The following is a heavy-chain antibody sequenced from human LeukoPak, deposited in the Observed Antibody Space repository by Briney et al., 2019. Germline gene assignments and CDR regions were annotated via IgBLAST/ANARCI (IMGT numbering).Heavy chain of an antibody. CDR3: AKTTVGYSSGRYPGWPADS. D-gene: IGHD6-19*01. Sequence: GGSLRLSCEVFGFTFSTSAMSWVRQAPGKGLEWVSGIVGSGGITYYADSVQSRFTISRDNSKNTVYLQMNSLRDEDTAIYYCAKTTVGYSSGRYPGWPADSWGQGAPVIVSS. V-gene: IGHV3-23*01. CDR1: GFTFSTSA. CDR2: IVGSGGIT. J-gene: IGHJ4*02.